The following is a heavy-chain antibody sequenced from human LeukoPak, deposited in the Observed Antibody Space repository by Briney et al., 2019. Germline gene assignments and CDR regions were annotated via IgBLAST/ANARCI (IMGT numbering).Heavy chain of an antibody. CDR2: ISCYNGDT. D-gene: IGHD3/OR15-3a*01. Sequence: ASVKVSCKASGYTFSRHGISWVRQAPGQGLEWMGWISCYNGDTNYAQKFQGRVTVTTDTPTSTAYMELSSLRSEDTAVYYCARVYRNEEGFWTPNNYMDVWGKGTTVTVSS. V-gene: IGHV1-18*01. CDR1: GYTFSRHG. CDR3: ARVYRNEEGFWTPNNYMDV. J-gene: IGHJ6*03.